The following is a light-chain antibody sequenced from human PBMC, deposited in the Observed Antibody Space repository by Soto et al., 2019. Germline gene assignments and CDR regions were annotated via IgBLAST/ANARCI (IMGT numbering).Light chain of an antibody. CDR1: RSVSSY. CDR2: DAS. J-gene: IGKJ5*01. Sequence: EMVLTQPPSTLSLSPVESATLSCRATRSVSSYLAWYQQKPGQAPRLLIYDASSRPTDIPARFSGSGSGTDFTLTISSLEPEDFALYYCQQRSNWPITFGQGTRLEIK. V-gene: IGKV3-11*01. CDR3: QQRSNWPIT.